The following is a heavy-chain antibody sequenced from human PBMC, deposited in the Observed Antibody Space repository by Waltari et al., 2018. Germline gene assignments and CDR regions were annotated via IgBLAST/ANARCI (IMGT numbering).Heavy chain of an antibody. V-gene: IGHV4-4*02. CDR3: ARDRPLVGALDY. Sequence: QVQLQESGPGLVKPSGTLSLTCAVSGASISSSNWLSSVRQPPGKGLEWIGEIYHSGSTNYNPSLKSRVTISVDKSKNQFSLKLSAVTAADTAVYYCARDRPLVGALDYWGQGTLVTVSS. CDR1: GASISSSNW. CDR2: IYHSGST. J-gene: IGHJ4*02. D-gene: IGHD1-26*01.